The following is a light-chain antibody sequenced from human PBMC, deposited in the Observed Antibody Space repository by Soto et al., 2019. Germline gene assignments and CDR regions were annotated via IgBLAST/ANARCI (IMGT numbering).Light chain of an antibody. J-gene: IGKJ2*01. CDR2: RAS. CDR1: QSIRTW. V-gene: IGKV1-5*03. CDR3: QQYDTYSAT. Sequence: DIQMTQSPSTLSASVGDRVTITCRASQSIRTWLAWYQQKAGKAPKLLIYRASSLESGVPSRFSGSGSGTEFTLTISSLQPDDFATYYCQQYDTYSATFGQ.